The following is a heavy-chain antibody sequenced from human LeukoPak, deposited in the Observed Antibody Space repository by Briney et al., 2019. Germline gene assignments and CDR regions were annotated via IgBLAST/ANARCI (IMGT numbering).Heavy chain of an antibody. D-gene: IGHD3-3*01. V-gene: IGHV4-59*08. CDR2: IYYSGST. CDR1: GNCICSED. Sequence: SDARALSCSVSGNCICSEDGSWIRQPPGKGPEWLGYIYYSGSTNYNPSLKSRVTTSVDTSKNQFSLKLSSVAAADTAVYYCARLSRFLEWSNWFDPWGQGTLVTVSS. CDR3: ARLSRFLEWSNWFDP. J-gene: IGHJ5*02.